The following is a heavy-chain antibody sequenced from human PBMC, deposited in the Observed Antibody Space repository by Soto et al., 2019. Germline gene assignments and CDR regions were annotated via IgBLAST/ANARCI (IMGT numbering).Heavy chain of an antibody. CDR2: ISGSGGST. V-gene: IGHV3-23*01. CDR3: ANHLVGATVVDD. CDR1: GFTFSSYA. D-gene: IGHD1-26*01. Sequence: EVQLLESGGGLVQPGGSLRLSCAASGFTFSSYAMSWVRQAPGKGLEWVSAISGSGGSTYYADSVKGRFTISRDNSKNTLYLQMNCLRAEDTAVYYSANHLVGATVVDDWGQGTLVTVSS. J-gene: IGHJ4*02.